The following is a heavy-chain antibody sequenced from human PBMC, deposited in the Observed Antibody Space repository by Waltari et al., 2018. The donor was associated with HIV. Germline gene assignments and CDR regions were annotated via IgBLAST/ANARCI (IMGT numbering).Heavy chain of an antibody. CDR2: ISSSSIYI. V-gene: IGHV3-21*01. D-gene: IGHD3-22*01. J-gene: IGHJ6*02. Sequence: EVQLVESGGGLVKPGGSLRLSCAASGFTFSSYSMNWVRQAPGKGLGWVSSISSSSIYISYADSVKGRFTISRDNAKNSLYLQMNSLRAEDTAVYYCARQDSSGGNYYYGMDVWGQGTTVTVSS. CDR3: ARQDSSGGNYYYGMDV. CDR1: GFTFSSYS.